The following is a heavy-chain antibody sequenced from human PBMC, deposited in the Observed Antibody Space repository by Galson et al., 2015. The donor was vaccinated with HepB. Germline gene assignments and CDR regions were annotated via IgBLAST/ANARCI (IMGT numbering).Heavy chain of an antibody. CDR1: GYSITNYW. D-gene: IGHD5-18*01. Sequence: QSGAEVKKPGESLTISCTGSGYSITNYWIAWVGQMPGKGLEFMGIIYPGDSDIRYNPSFEGQVSISVDTSIGTAYLQWSSVKASDTAMYYCARQDTTILNCAGFGFDYWGQGTRVTVSS. CDR3: ARQDTTILNCAGFGFDY. CDR2: IYPGDSDI. V-gene: IGHV5-51*01. J-gene: IGHJ4*02.